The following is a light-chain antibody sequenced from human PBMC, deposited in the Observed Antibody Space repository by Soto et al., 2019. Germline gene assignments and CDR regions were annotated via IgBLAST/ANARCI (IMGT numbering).Light chain of an antibody. Sequence: EIVLTQSPATLSLSPGERATLSCRASQSVRSYLAWYQQKPGQAPSLLIYDASNRATGIPARFTGSGSGTDFTLTISSLEPEDFAVYYCQQRSKWPLTFGGGTKVDIK. CDR1: QSVRSY. J-gene: IGKJ4*01. CDR3: QQRSKWPLT. CDR2: DAS. V-gene: IGKV3-11*01.